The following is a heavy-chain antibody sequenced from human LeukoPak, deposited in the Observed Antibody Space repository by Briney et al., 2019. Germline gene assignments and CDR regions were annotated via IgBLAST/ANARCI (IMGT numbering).Heavy chain of an antibody. D-gene: IGHD4-17*01. V-gene: IGHV5-51*01. Sequence: GESLKISCKGSGYSFTSYWIGWVRQMPGKGLEWMGIIYPGDYDTRYSPSFQGQVTISADKSISTAYLQWSSLKATDTAMYYCARDMTTVTANAFDIWGQGTMVTVSS. J-gene: IGHJ3*02. CDR2: IYPGDYDT. CDR1: GYSFTSYW. CDR3: ARDMTTVTANAFDI.